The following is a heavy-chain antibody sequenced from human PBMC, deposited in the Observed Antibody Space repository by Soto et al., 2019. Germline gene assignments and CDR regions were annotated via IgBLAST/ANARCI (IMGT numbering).Heavy chain of an antibody. CDR2: ISYDGSNK. Sequence: GGSLRLSCAASGFTFSSYGMHWVRQAPGKGLEWVAVISYDGSNKYYADSVKGRFTISRDNAKNTLYLQMNSLRAEDTAVYYCARDLLPYDFWSPGYWGQGTLVTVSS. CDR3: ARDLLPYDFWSPGY. CDR1: GFTFSSYG. V-gene: IGHV3-30*03. J-gene: IGHJ4*02. D-gene: IGHD3-3*01.